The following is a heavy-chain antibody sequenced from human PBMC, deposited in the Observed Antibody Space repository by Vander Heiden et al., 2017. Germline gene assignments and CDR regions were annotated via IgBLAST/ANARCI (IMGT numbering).Heavy chain of an antibody. J-gene: IGHJ3*02. CDR2: TRNKANSYTT. Sequence: EVQLVESGGGLVQPGGSLRLSCAASGSTFSDHYMDWVRQAPGKGLAWVGRTRNKANSYTTEYAASVKGRFTISRDDSKNSLYLQMNSLKTEDTAVYYCARGATPGDYYAFAIWGQGTMVTVSS. CDR1: GSTFSDHY. CDR3: ARGATPGDYYAFAI. D-gene: IGHD4-17*01. V-gene: IGHV3-72*01.